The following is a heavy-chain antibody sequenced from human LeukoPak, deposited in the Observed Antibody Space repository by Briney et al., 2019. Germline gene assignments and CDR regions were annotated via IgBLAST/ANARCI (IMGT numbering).Heavy chain of an antibody. CDR3: ARDQSSSGWYEFDY. CDR1: GYTFTSYA. CDR2: INTNTGNL. Sequence: GASVKVSCKASGYTFTSYAMNWVRQAPGQGLEWMGWINTNTGNLTYAQGFTGRFVFSLDTSVSTAYLQISSLKAEDTAVYYCARDQSSSGWYEFDYWGQGTLVTVSS. D-gene: IGHD6-19*01. V-gene: IGHV7-4-1*02. J-gene: IGHJ4*02.